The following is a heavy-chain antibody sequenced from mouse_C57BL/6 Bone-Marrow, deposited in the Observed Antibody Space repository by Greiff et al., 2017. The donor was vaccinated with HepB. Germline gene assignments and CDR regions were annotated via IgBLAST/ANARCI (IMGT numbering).Heavy chain of an antibody. CDR2: INPNNGGT. Sequence: EVQLQQSGPELVKPGASVKISCKASGYTFTDYYMNWVKQSHGKSLEWIGDINPNNGGTSYNQKFKGKATLTVDKSSSTAYMELRSLTSEDSAVYYCARDPPHYWGQGTTLTVSS. V-gene: IGHV1-26*01. J-gene: IGHJ2*01. CDR1: GYTFTDYY. CDR3: ARDPPHY.